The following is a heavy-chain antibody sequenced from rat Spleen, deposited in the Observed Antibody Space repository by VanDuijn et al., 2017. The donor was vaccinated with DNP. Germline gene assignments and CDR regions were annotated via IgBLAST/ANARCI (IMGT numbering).Heavy chain of an antibody. CDR2: IGPSGGSI. CDR3: TTDFERGY. V-gene: IGHV5-27*01. J-gene: IGHJ2*01. CDR1: GFTFSNYY. D-gene: IGHD1-11*01. Sequence: EVQVVESGGGLVQPGRSLKLSCAASGFTFSNYYMAWARQAPTKGLEWVASIGPSGGSIYYRDSVKGRFTVSRDNAKSSLYLQMDSLRSEDTATYYCTTDFERGYWGQGVMVTVSS.